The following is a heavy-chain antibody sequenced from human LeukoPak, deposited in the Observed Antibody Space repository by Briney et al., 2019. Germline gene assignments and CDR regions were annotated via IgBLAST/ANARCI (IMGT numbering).Heavy chain of an antibody. CDR3: AKAESGWETDGFDI. D-gene: IGHD6-19*01. CDR1: EFTFSSYG. V-gene: IGHV3-30*18. Sequence: GGSLRLSCAASEFTFSSYGMHWVRQAPGKGLEWVAVISYDGSNKYYADSVKGRFTISRDNSKNTLYLQMNSLRAEDTAVYYCAKAESGWETDGFDIWGQGTMVTVSS. CDR2: ISYDGSNK. J-gene: IGHJ3*02.